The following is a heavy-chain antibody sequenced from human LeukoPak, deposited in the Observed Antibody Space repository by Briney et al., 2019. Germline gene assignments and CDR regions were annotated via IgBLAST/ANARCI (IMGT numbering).Heavy chain of an antibody. D-gene: IGHD3-22*01. CDR3: AREPPEHYDSSGYGAYGMDV. Sequence: PSETLSLTCTVSGGSISSGGYYWSWIRQHPGKGLEWIGYIYYSGSTYYNPSLKSRVTISVDTSKNQFSLKLSSVTAADTAVYYCAREPPEHYDSSGYGAYGMDVWGQGTTVTVSS. V-gene: IGHV4-31*03. CDR1: GGSISSGGYY. J-gene: IGHJ6*02. CDR2: IYYSGST.